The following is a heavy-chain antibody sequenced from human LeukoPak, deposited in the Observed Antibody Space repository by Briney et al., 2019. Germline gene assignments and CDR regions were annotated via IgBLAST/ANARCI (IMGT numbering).Heavy chain of an antibody. CDR1: GFTFSSYA. CDR2: ISGSGGST. CDR3: AKGVVGRVNRGTLSDY. D-gene: IGHD1-1*01. J-gene: IGHJ4*02. Sequence: GGSLRLSCAASGFTFSSYAMSWVRQAPGKGLEWVSAISGSGGSTYYADSVKGRFTISRDNSKNTLYLQMNSLRAEDTAVYYCAKGVVGRVNRGTLSDYWGQGTLVTVSS. V-gene: IGHV3-23*01.